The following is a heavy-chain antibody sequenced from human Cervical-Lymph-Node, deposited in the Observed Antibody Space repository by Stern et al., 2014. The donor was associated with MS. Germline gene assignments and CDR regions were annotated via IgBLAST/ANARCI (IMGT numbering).Heavy chain of an antibody. CDR3: AKHACTGAACPFDL. CDR2: VYYSGAT. CDR1: GDSISSYTHY. Sequence: QLQLQESGPGLVKPSETLSLTCVVSGDSISSYTHYWAWIRQPPGKGLEWIGSVYYSGATYYNPSLKSPVTIPVHTPKNHFSLGLNSVTAADTAVYYCAKHACTGAACPFDLWGQGTLVTVSS. J-gene: IGHJ4*02. V-gene: IGHV4-39*01. D-gene: IGHD2-8*02.